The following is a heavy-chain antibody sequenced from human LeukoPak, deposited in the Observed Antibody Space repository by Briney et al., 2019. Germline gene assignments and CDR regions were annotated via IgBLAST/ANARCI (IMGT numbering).Heavy chain of an antibody. V-gene: IGHV4-31*11. Sequence: SETLSLTCAVYGGSFSGYYWSWIRQHPGKGLDWIGYIYYSGSTHYSPSLKSRITISVDTSKNQFSLRLTSVTAADTAVYYCARDGGDYYLDVWGKGTTVTVSS. CDR2: IYYSGST. CDR1: GGSFSGYY. CDR3: ARDGGDYYLDV. J-gene: IGHJ6*03. D-gene: IGHD2-21*01.